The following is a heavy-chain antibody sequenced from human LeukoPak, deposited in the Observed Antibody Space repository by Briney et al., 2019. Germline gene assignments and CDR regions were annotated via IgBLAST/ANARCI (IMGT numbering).Heavy chain of an antibody. CDR1: GFTFSSYA. Sequence: GGSLRLSCAASGFTFSSYATSWVRQAPGKGLEWVSAISGSGGSTYYADSVKGRFTISRDNSKNTLYLQMNSLRAEDTAVYYCAKVILVEGATTGFDYWGQGTLVTVSS. CDR3: AKVILVEGATTGFDY. V-gene: IGHV3-23*01. J-gene: IGHJ4*02. CDR2: ISGSGGST. D-gene: IGHD1-26*01.